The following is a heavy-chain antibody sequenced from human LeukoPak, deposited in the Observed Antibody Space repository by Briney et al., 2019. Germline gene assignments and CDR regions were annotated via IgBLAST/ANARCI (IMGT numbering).Heavy chain of an antibody. V-gene: IGHV3-20*04. J-gene: IGHJ4*02. CDR3: ARGAYCPRIGFCGGDLDY. CDR2: INWTGDNT. D-gene: IGHD2-21*02. Sequence: GGSLRLSCAASGFNFEGYGISWVRQAPGKGLEWVSGINWTGDNTAYADSVKGRFTISRDNAKNSLYLQMDSLRADDTAVYYCARGAYCPRIGFCGGDLDYWGQGTMVTVSS. CDR1: GFNFEGYG.